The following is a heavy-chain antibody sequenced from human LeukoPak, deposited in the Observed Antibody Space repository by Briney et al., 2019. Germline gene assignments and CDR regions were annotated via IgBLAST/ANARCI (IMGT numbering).Heavy chain of an antibody. CDR3: ARDTRWMRYYGSGSYSNWFDP. CDR2: IYYSGST. D-gene: IGHD3-10*01. J-gene: IGHJ5*02. CDR1: GGSISSYY. Sequence: SETLSLTCTVSGGSISSYYWSWIRQPPGKGLEWIGCIYYSGSTNYNPSLKSRVTISVDTSKNQFSLKLSSVTAADTAVYYCARDTRWMRYYGSGSYSNWFDPWGQGTLVTVSS. V-gene: IGHV4-59*01.